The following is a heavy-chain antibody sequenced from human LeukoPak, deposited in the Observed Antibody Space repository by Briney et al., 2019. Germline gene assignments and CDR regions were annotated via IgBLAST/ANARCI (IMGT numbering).Heavy chain of an antibody. V-gene: IGHV4-34*01. CDR3: ARPVARIRGYSPFDY. CDR2: INHSGST. D-gene: IGHD5-12*01. Sequence: SETLSLTCAVYGGSFSGYYWSWIRQPPGKGLEWIGEINHSGSTNYNPSLKSRVTISVDTSKNQFSLKLSSATAADTAMYYCARPVARIRGYSPFDYWGQGTLVTVSS. J-gene: IGHJ4*02. CDR1: GGSFSGYY.